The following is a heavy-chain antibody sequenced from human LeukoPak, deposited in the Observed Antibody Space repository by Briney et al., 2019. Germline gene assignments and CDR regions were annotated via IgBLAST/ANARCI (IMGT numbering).Heavy chain of an antibody. CDR2: INPNSGGT. Sequence: ASVKVSCKASGYTFTGYFIHWVRQAPGQGLEWIGWINPNSGGTNYAQNFQGRVTMTRDTSISTAYMELSRLRSDDTAVYYCARVKNYYDSSGYLYYFDYWGQGTLVTVSS. J-gene: IGHJ4*02. CDR1: GYTFTGYF. V-gene: IGHV1-2*02. CDR3: ARVKNYYDSSGYLYYFDY. D-gene: IGHD3-22*01.